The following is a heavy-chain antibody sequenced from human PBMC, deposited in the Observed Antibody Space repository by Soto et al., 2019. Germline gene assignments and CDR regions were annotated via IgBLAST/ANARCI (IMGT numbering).Heavy chain of an antibody. Sequence: QVQLVQSGAEVKKPGASVKVSCKASGYTFTSYGISWVRQAPGQGLEWMGWISSYNGNTNYAQKVQGRVTMTTDTTTRTNYIELRRLRFDGPGVYFWAGGPRYWWSTSCFSGGTLFDPWGQGTLVTVSS. J-gene: IGHJ5*02. CDR1: GYTFTSYG. CDR3: AGGPRYWWSTSCFSGGTLFDP. CDR2: ISSYNGNT. D-gene: IGHD2-8*02. V-gene: IGHV1-18*04.